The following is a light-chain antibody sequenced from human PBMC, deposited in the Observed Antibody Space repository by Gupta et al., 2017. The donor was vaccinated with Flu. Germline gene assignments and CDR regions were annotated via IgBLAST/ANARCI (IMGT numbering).Light chain of an antibody. CDR3: LVSYGGGRV. CDR2: DIR. Sequence: QPVVTQEPSLTVSPGGTVTLTCGSSTGPVTREHLPYWFQQKPGQAPRTLIYDIRNKHSWTPARFSGALLGDKAALTLSGAQPEDEAYDYCLVSYGGGRVFGGGTRLTVL. CDR1: TGPVTREHL. V-gene: IGLV7-46*01. J-gene: IGLJ3*02.